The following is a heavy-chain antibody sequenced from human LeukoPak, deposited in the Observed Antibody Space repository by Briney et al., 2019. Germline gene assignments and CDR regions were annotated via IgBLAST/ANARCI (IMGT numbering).Heavy chain of an antibody. J-gene: IGHJ6*02. Sequence: ASVTVSCKASGGTFSNYAINWVRQAPGQGLEWTGGINSIFGTANYAQKFQGRVTITADESTSTAYMELSSLRSEDTAVYYCAREVVISQSFVNYGMDVWGQGTTVTVSS. V-gene: IGHV1-69*01. CDR1: GGTFSNYA. CDR3: AREVVISQSFVNYGMDV. D-gene: IGHD3-22*01. CDR2: INSIFGTA.